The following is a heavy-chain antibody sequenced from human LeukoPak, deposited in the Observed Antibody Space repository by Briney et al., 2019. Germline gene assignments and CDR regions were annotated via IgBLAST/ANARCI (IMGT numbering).Heavy chain of an antibody. CDR2: VSADGGST. Sequence: PGGPLRLSCAASVYTFNIFAINWVRQAPGKGLEYVSAVSADGGSTYYANSVKGRFTISRDNSKNMLYLQMGSLRGDDMAVYYCARRQCTSSSCYLDYWGQGTLVTVSS. CDR1: VYTFNIFA. D-gene: IGHD2-2*01. V-gene: IGHV3-64*01. J-gene: IGHJ4*02. CDR3: ARRQCTSSSCYLDY.